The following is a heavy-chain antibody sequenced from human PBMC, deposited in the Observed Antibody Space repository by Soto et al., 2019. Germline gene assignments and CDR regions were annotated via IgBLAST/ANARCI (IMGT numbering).Heavy chain of an antibody. V-gene: IGHV3-30-3*01. D-gene: IGHD4-17*01. J-gene: IGHJ4*02. Sequence: QVQLVESGGGVVQPGRSLRLSCAASGFTFSSYAMHWVRQAPGKGLEWVAVISYDGSNKYYADSVKGRFTISRDNSKNTLYLQMNSLRAEDTAVYYCARDGGPDYGGNSAYFDYWGQGTLVTVSS. CDR3: ARDGGPDYGGNSAYFDY. CDR1: GFTFSSYA. CDR2: ISYDGSNK.